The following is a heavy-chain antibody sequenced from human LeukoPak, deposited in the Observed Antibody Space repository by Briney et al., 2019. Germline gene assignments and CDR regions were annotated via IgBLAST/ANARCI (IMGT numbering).Heavy chain of an antibody. CDR2: IKPGGNEK. D-gene: IGHD3-10*01. Sequence: GGSLRLSCAASGFTFNNYWMTWVRQGPGKGLEWAANIKPGGNEKYYVDSVKGRFTISRDNSKNTLYLQMNSLRAEDTAVYYCAKAGVLLWFGESALVYWGQGTLVTVSS. J-gene: IGHJ4*02. CDR3: AKAGVLLWFGESALVY. CDR1: GFTFNNYW. V-gene: IGHV3-7*03.